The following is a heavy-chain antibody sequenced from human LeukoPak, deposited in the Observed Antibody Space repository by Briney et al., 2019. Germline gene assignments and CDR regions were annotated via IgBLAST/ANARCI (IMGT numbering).Heavy chain of an antibody. V-gene: IGHV1-3*01. J-gene: IGHJ4*02. CDR1: GYTFTSYA. CDR3: ARGLPTEYSSSIDY. Sequence: ASVKVSCKASGYTFTSYAMHWVRQAPGQRLEWMGWINAGNGNTKYSQKFQGRVTITRDISASTAYMELRSLRSEDTAVYYCARGLPTEYSSSIDYWGQGTLVTVSS. CDR2: INAGNGNT. D-gene: IGHD6-13*01.